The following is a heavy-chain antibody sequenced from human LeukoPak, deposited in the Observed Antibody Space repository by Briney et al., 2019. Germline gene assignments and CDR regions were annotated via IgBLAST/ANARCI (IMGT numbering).Heavy chain of an antibody. CDR2: INHSGST. D-gene: IGHD3-3*01. CDR1: GGSFSGYY. V-gene: IGHV4-34*01. Sequence: PSETLSLTCAVYGGSFSGYYWSWIRQPPGKGLEWIGEINHSGSTNYNPSLKSRVTISVDTSKNQFSLKLSSVTAADTAVYYCARGQYDFWSGPYYYMDVWGKGTTVTVSS. J-gene: IGHJ6*03. CDR3: ARGQYDFWSGPYYYMDV.